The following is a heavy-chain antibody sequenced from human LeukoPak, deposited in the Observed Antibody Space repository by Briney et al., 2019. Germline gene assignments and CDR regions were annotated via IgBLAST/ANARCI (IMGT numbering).Heavy chain of an antibody. J-gene: IGHJ4*02. CDR1: GFTFSNYA. CDR2: IWYDGSNK. V-gene: IGHV3-33*01. Sequence: GGSLRLSCAASGFTFSNYAMHWVRQAPGKGLEWVAVIWYDGSNKDYADSVKGRITISRDNSKNTLYLQMNSLRAEDTAVYYCARDEEYSGSYGGSYFDYWGQGTLVTVSS. CDR3: ARDEEYSGSYGGSYFDY. D-gene: IGHD1-26*01.